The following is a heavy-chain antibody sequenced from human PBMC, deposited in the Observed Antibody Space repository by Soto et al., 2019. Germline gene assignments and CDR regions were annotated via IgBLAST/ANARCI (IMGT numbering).Heavy chain of an antibody. Sequence: QVQLVESGGGVVQPGRSLRLSCAASGFTFSSYGMHWVRQAPGKGLEWVAVISYDGSNKYYADSVKGRFTISRDNSKNTLYLQMNGLRAEDTAVYYCAKDPEDLMVRGAFDYWGQGTLVTVSS. D-gene: IGHD3-10*01. J-gene: IGHJ4*02. CDR3: AKDPEDLMVRGAFDY. V-gene: IGHV3-30*18. CDR1: GFTFSSYG. CDR2: ISYDGSNK.